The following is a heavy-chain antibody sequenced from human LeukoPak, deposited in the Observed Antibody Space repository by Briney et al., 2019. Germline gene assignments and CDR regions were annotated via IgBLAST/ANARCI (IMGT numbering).Heavy chain of an antibody. CDR3: ARSELLWFGGVKSGFDY. CDR1: GASISSSTYY. Sequence: PSETLSLTCTVSGASISSSTYYWGWIRQPPGKGLEWIGSNTYYNPSLKSRVTISLDTSKNQFSLKLSSVTAADTAMYYCARSELLWFGGVKSGFDYWGQGTLVTVSS. J-gene: IGHJ4*02. CDR2: NT. V-gene: IGHV4-39*07. D-gene: IGHD3-10*01.